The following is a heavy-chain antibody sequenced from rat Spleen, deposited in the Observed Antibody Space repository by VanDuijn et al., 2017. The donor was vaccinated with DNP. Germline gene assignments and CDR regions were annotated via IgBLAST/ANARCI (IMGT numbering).Heavy chain of an antibody. D-gene: IGHD1-1*01. CDR3: ATSLLQSLDY. Sequence: EVQLVESGGGLVQPERSLKISCVASEFTFSRSDVAWVRQAPTRGLEWVASISPSGANIYYRDSVKGRFTISRDIPKTTLYLQMDSLRSEDTATYYCATSLLQSLDYWGQGVMVTVSS. V-gene: IGHV5-19*01. CDR2: ISPSGANI. J-gene: IGHJ2*01. CDR1: EFTFSRSD.